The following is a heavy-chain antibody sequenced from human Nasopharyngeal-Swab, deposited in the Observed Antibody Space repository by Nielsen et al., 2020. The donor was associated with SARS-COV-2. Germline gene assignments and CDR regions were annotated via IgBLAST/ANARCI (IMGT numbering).Heavy chain of an antibody. Sequence: GESLKISCAASGFTFSSYSMNWVRQAPGKGLEWVSSISSSSSYIYYADSVKGRFTISRDNAKNSLYLQMNSLRAEDTAVYYCARDSELELHLRYYYYYGLDVWGQGTTVTVSS. D-gene: IGHD1-7*01. CDR3: ARDSELELHLRYYYYYGLDV. CDR2: ISSSSSYI. V-gene: IGHV3-21*01. J-gene: IGHJ6*02. CDR1: GFTFSSYS.